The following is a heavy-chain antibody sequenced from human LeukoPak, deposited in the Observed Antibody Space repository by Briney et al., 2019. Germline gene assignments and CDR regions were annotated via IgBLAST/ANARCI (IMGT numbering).Heavy chain of an antibody. CDR3: ASLQINLTPYWFDP. CDR2: INHSGST. V-gene: IGHV4-34*01. CDR1: GGSFSGYY. J-gene: IGHJ5*02. D-gene: IGHD5-24*01. Sequence: SETLSLTCAVYGGSFSGYYWSWIRQPPGKRLEWIGEINHSGSTNYNPSLKSRVTISVDTSKNQFSLKLSSVTAADTAVYYCASLQINLTPYWFDPWGQGTLVTVSS.